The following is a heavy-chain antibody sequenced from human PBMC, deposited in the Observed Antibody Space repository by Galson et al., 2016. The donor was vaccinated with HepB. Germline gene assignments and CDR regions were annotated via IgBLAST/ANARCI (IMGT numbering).Heavy chain of an antibody. CDR3: VKGGADSGGYYPDY. V-gene: IGHV7-4-1*02. D-gene: IGHD3-22*01. CDR1: GYTFTDYA. J-gene: IGHJ4*02. Sequence: SVKVSCKASGYTFTDYAMNWVRQAPGQGLEWVGWINTNTGNPSYAQGFVGRFVLSLDPSVSTAYLQISDLKAEDTAVYYCVKGGADSGGYYPDYWGQGTLVTVSS. CDR2: INTNTGNP.